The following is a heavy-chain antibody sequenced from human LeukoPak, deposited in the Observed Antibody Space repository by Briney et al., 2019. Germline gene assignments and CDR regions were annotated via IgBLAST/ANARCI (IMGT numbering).Heavy chain of an antibody. CDR2: ISGSGGST. V-gene: IGHV3-23*01. CDR1: GFTFSSYA. CDR3: AKGTIIVVVTAIAS. Sequence: GGSLRLSCAASGFTFSSYAMSWVRQAPGKGLEWVSAISGSGGSTCYADSVKGRFTISRDNSKNTLYLQMNSLRAEDTAVYYCAKGTIIVVVTAIASWGQGTLVTVSS. J-gene: IGHJ4*02. D-gene: IGHD2-21*02.